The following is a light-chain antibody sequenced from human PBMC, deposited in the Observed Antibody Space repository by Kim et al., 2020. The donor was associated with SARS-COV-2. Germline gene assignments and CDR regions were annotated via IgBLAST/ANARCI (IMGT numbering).Light chain of an antibody. CDR1: NIGSNS. Sequence: APGKTTRITCGRHNIGSNSVLWYQQKPGQAPVLVIYYDSDRPSGIPERFSGSNSGNTATLTISRVEAGDEADYYCQVWDSSSDHRVFGGGTQLTVL. V-gene: IGLV3-21*04. CDR2: YDS. J-gene: IGLJ3*02. CDR3: QVWDSSSDHRV.